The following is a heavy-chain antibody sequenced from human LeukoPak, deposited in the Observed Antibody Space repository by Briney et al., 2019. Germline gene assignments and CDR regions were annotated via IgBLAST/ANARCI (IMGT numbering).Heavy chain of an antibody. CDR1: GFTFSSYW. CDR3: AKGGATVIDY. CDR2: INSDGIST. J-gene: IGHJ4*02. V-gene: IGHV3-74*01. D-gene: IGHD4-17*01. Sequence: PGGSLRLSCAASGFTFSSYWMHWVRQAPGKGLVWVSRINSDGISTSYADSVKGRFTISRDNAKNTLYLQMNSLRADDTAVYHCAKGGATVIDYWGQGTLVTVSS.